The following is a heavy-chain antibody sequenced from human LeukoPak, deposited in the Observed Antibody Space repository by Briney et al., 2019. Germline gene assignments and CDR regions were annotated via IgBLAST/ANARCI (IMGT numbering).Heavy chain of an antibody. J-gene: IGHJ2*01. V-gene: IGHV3-23*01. CDR3: AKDRTVGASYWYFDL. CDR1: GFTFSSYA. Sequence: GGSLRLSCGASGFTFSSYAMSWVRQAPGKGLEWVSAIGSGTYYADSVKGRFTISRDNSKNTLYLQMNSLRAEDTAVYYCAKDRTVGASYWYFDLWGRGTLVTVSS. CDR2: IGSGT. D-gene: IGHD1-26*01.